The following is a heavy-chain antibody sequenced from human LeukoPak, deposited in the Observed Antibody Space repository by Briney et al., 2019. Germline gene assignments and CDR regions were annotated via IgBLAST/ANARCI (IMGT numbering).Heavy chain of an antibody. D-gene: IGHD3-22*01. V-gene: IGHV4-34*01. J-gene: IGHJ4*02. Sequence: PSETLSLTCAVYGGSFSGYYWSWIRQPPGKGLEWIGEINHSGSTYDNPSLKSRVTISVDTSKNQFSLKLTSVTAADTAVYYCATLGEYFDSSGYYYNWGQGTLVTVSS. CDR2: INHSGST. CDR3: ATLGEYFDSSGYYYN. CDR1: GGSFSGYY.